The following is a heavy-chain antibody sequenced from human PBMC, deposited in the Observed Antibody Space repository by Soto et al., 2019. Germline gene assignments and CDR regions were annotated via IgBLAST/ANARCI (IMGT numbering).Heavy chain of an antibody. CDR1: DGSISSGGYS. Sequence: PSETLSLTCTVSDGSISSGGYSWTWIRQHPGKGLEWIGHIYDSGTTYNNPSLERRVTISLATSKNPFSLKLDSVTAADTAIYYCARGLTTEKVASWGQGILVTVSS. CDR2: IYDSGTT. CDR3: ARGLTTEKVAS. J-gene: IGHJ4*02. D-gene: IGHD4-17*01. V-gene: IGHV4-30-4*08.